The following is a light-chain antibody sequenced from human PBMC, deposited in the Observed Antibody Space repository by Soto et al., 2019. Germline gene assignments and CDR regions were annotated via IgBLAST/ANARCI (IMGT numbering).Light chain of an antibody. CDR2: DTS. V-gene: IGKV3-15*01. J-gene: IGKJ4*01. Sequence: FVMRQSPATLSVSPGEGSTPSCSASQGIGDTLAWYQHKPGQTPRLLIYDTSTRATGVPTRFSGSRSGAEFTLTINSLQSEDFAVYYCQPYNNWQLTFGGGTKVDIK. CDR1: QGIGDT. CDR3: QPYNNWQLT.